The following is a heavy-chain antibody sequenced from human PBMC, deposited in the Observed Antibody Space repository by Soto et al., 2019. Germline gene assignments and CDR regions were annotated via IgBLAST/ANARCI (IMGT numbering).Heavy chain of an antibody. Sequence: GGSLRLSCAASGFIFSSYWMHWVRQAPGKGLVWVSRINGDGSSTTYADSVKGRFTISRDNAKNTLYLQMNSLRAEDTAVYYCASFNYYYYMDVWGKGTTVTVSS. CDR1: GFIFSSYW. CDR3: ASFNYYYYMDV. J-gene: IGHJ6*03. CDR2: INGDGSST. V-gene: IGHV3-74*01.